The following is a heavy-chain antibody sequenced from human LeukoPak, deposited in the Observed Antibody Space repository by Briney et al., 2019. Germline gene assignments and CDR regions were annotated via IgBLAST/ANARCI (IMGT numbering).Heavy chain of an antibody. D-gene: IGHD4-17*01. CDR2: INPNSGGT. Sequence: ASVKVSCKASGYTLTGYYMHWVRQAPGQGLEWMGWINPNSGGTNYAQKFQGRVTTTRDTSISTAYMELSRLRSDDTAVYYCARSTRRTVTNYYFDYWGQGTLVTVSS. CDR3: ARSTRRTVTNYYFDY. V-gene: IGHV1-2*02. CDR1: GYTLTGYY. J-gene: IGHJ4*02.